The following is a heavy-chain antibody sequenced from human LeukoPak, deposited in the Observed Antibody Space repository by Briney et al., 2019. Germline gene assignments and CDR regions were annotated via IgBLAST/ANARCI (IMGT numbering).Heavy chain of an antibody. CDR3: ARGRPRSHTRSFCSGGSCSYFDY. J-gene: IGHJ4*01. CDR1: GGSFSGYY. CDR2: INHSGST. D-gene: IGHD2-15*01. V-gene: IGHV4-34*01. Sequence: SETLSLTCAVYGGSFSGYYWSWIRQPPGKGLEWIGEINHSGSTYYNPSLESRVTVSVDRSKNQFSLNLNSLTAADTAVYYCARGRPRSHTRSFCSGGSCSYFDYWGQGALVTVSS.